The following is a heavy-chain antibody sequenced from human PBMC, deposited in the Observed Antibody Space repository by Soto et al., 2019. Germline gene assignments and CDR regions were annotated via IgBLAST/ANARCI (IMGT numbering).Heavy chain of an antibody. Sequence: LRLSCAASGFTFSAYAMSWVRQAPGKGLEWVSGINPSSDTTWYADSVKGRFTISRDNSESTLSLQMNSLRAEDTAVYYCAKHLKSSGWYGLQHWGQGTLVTVYS. V-gene: IGHV3-23*01. CDR1: GFTFSAYA. J-gene: IGHJ1*01. CDR3: AKHLKSSGWYGLQH. CDR2: INPSSDTT. D-gene: IGHD6-19*01.